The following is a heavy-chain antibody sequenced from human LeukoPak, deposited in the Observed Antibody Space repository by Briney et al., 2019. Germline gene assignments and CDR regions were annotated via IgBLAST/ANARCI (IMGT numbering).Heavy chain of an antibody. CDR1: GFTFSSYA. J-gene: IGHJ4*02. Sequence: GGSLRLSCAASGFTFSSYAMSWVRQAPGKGLEWVLAISGSGGSTYYADSVKGRFTISRDNSKNTLYLQMNSLRAEDTAVYYCAKVDAAMGGYFDYWGQGTLVTVSS. V-gene: IGHV3-23*01. CDR2: ISGSGGST. CDR3: AKVDAAMGGYFDY. D-gene: IGHD5-18*01.